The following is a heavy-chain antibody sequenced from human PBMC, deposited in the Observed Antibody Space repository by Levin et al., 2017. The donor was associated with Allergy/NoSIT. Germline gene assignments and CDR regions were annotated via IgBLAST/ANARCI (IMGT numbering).Heavy chain of an antibody. J-gene: IGHJ4*02. CDR1: GFTFSNAW. CDR3: TTDPRNLGYCSSTSCYGTDY. D-gene: IGHD2-2*01. Sequence: GESLKISCAASGFTFSNAWMSWVRQAPGKGLEWVGRIKSKTDGGTTDYAAPVKGRFTISRDDSKNTLYLQMNSLKTEDTAVYYCTTDPRNLGYCSSTSCYGTDYWGQGTLVTVSS. CDR2: IKSKTDGGTT. V-gene: IGHV3-15*01.